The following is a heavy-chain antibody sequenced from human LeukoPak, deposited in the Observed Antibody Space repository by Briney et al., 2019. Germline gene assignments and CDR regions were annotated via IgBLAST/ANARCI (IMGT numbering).Heavy chain of an antibody. V-gene: IGHV4-59*01. CDR1: GGSISSYY. J-gene: IGHJ5*02. Sequence: SETLSLTCTVSGGSISSYYWSWIRQPPGKGLEWIGYIYYSGSTNYNPSLKSRVTISVDTSKNQFSLKLSSVTAADTAVYYCARGWKYDYVWGSYRFPSWFDPWGQGTLVTVSS. CDR3: ARGWKYDYVWGSYRFPSWFDP. D-gene: IGHD3-16*02. CDR2: IYYSGST.